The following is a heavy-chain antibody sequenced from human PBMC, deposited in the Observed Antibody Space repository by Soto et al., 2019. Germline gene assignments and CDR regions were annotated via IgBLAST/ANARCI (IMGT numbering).Heavy chain of an antibody. CDR1: GYTFTSYD. V-gene: IGHV1-8*01. CDR2: MNPNSGNT. J-gene: IGHJ3*02. Sequence: AKVSCKASGYTFTSYDINWVRQATGQGLEWMGWMNPNSGNTGYDQKFEGRVTMTRNNYISTAYMELSSLRSEDTAVYYGARGELDAFDIWGQGTMVTVSS. CDR3: ARGELDAFDI. D-gene: IGHD1-7*01.